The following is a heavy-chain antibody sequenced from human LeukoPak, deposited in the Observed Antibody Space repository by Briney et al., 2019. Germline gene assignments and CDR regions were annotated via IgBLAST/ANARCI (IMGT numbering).Heavy chain of an antibody. CDR2: IWYDGSEK. V-gene: IGHV3-33*01. Sequence: GRSLRLSCAASGFNFNDSGMHWVRQAPGKGLEWVAVIWYDGSEKYYADSVKGRLTISRDNSKNTLYLQMNSLRADDTAVYYCARDGYYGSGRPFDYWSQGALVSVSS. J-gene: IGHJ4*02. CDR3: ARDGYYGSGRPFDY. D-gene: IGHD3-10*01. CDR1: GFNFNDSG.